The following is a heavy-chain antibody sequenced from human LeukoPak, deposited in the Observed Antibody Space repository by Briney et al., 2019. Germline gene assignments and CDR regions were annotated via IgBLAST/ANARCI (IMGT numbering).Heavy chain of an antibody. D-gene: IGHD3-9*01. CDR3: ARLGYDILTGKNWFDP. CDR2: IYYSGTT. V-gene: IGHV4-39*07. J-gene: IGHJ5*02. Sequence: SETLSLTYTVSGGSISSSSYYWGWIRQSPGKGLEWIGSIYYSGTTHYNPSLKSRVTISVDTSKNQFSLKLTSVTAADTAVYYCARLGYDILTGKNWFDPWGQGTLVTVSS. CDR1: GGSISSSSYY.